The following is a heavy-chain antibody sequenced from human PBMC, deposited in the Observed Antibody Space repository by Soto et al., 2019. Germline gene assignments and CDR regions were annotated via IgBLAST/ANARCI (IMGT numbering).Heavy chain of an antibody. D-gene: IGHD6-6*01. CDR1: GFTFSSYA. Sequence: GGSLRLSCAASGFTFSSYAMSWVRQAPGKGLEWVSAISGSGGSTYYADSVKGRFTISRDNSKNTLYLQMNSLRAEDTAVYYCAKAPRVRAARHPTGYYYYYYMDVWGKGTTVTVSS. V-gene: IGHV3-23*01. J-gene: IGHJ6*03. CDR3: AKAPRVRAARHPTGYYYYYYMDV. CDR2: ISGSGGST.